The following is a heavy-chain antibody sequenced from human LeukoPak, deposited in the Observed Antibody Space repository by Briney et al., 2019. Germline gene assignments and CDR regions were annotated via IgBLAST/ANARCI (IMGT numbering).Heavy chain of an antibody. V-gene: IGHV3-33*01. Sequence: GRSLRLSCAASGFTFSSYGMHWVRQAPGKGLEWVAVIWYDGSNKYYADSVKGRFTISRDNSKNTLYLQMNSLRAEDTAVYYYARDRSILTGYYDYWGQGTLVTVSS. CDR3: ARDRSILTGYYDY. CDR2: IWYDGSNK. D-gene: IGHD3-9*01. J-gene: IGHJ4*02. CDR1: GFTFSSYG.